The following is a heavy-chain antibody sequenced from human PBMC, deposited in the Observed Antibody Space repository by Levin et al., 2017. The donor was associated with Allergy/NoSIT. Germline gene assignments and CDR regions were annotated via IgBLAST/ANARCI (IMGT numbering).Heavy chain of an antibody. CDR3: ARAKPETITMIVVVIPSRYFDY. V-gene: IGHV4-34*01. CDR1: GGSFGGYY. CDR2: INHSGSI. D-gene: IGHD3-22*01. Sequence: SETLSLTCAVYGGSFGGYYWSWIRQPPGKGLEWIGEINHSGSINYNPSLKSRVTISVDTSKNQFSLKLSSVTAADTAVYYCARAKPETITMIVVVIPSRYFDYWGQGTLVTVSS. J-gene: IGHJ4*02.